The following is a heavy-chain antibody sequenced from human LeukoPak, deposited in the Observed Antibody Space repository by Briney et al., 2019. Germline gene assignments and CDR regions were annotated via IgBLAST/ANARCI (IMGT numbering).Heavy chain of an antibody. J-gene: IGHJ4*02. CDR3: AKAYTHIVVVPAASY. CDR2: ISGSGGST. Sequence: GGSLRLSCAASGFTFSSYGMSWVRQAPGKGLEGVSAISGSGGSTYYADSVKGRFTISRDNSKNTLYLQMNSLRAEDTAVYYCAKAYTHIVVVPAASYWGQGTLVTVSS. V-gene: IGHV3-23*01. D-gene: IGHD2-2*01. CDR1: GFTFSSYG.